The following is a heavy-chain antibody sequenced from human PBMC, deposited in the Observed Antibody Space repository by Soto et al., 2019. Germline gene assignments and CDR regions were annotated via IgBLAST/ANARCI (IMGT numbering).Heavy chain of an antibody. Sequence: SETLSLTCTVSGGSISSGGYYWSWIRQHPGKGLEWIGYIYYSGSTYYNPSLKSRVTISVDTSKNQFSLKLSFVTAADTAVYYCATTLAYDSSGYIYFDYWGQGTLVTVSS. V-gene: IGHV4-31*03. CDR1: GGSISSGGYY. CDR2: IYYSGST. CDR3: ATTLAYDSSGYIYFDY. D-gene: IGHD3-22*01. J-gene: IGHJ4*02.